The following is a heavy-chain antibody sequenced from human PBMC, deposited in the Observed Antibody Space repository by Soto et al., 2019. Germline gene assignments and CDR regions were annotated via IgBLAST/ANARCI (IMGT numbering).Heavy chain of an antibody. D-gene: IGHD1-1*01. J-gene: IGHJ4*02. CDR1: GFSFSAHG. CDR3: ARDELLVDNGLGH. V-gene: IGHV3-33*01. CDR2: INDGSEE. Sequence: QVQLVESGGGVVRPGTSLRLSCAATGFSFSAHGMHWVRQAPGKGLEWLAVINDGSEEGYADAVRGRFTISRDNARNIPYLQMGNVRAEGAALYYCARDELLVDNGLGHWGQGTLVTVSS.